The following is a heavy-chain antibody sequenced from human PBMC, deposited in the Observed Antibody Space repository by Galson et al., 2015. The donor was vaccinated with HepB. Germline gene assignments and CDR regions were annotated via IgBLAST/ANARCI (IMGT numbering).Heavy chain of an antibody. CDR3: ARTLVATPNDAFDI. V-gene: IGHV4-39*01. J-gene: IGHJ3*02. D-gene: IGHD2-8*02. Sequence: LRLSCAASGFSFSNAWMNWVRRVPGKGLEWIATIYYSGSTYYNPSLKSRVTISVDTSKNQFSLKLNSVTAADTAVYFCARTLVATPNDAFDIWGQGTMVTVSS. CDR2: IYYSGST. CDR1: GFSFSNAW.